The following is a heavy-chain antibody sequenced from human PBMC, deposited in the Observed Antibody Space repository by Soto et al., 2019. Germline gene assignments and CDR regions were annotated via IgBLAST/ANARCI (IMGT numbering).Heavy chain of an antibody. V-gene: IGHV1-8*01. D-gene: IGHD2-2*01. Sequence: GASVTVSCQASGYTFTSYDINWVRQATRQGLEWMGWMNPNSGNTGYAQKFQGRVTMTRNTSISTAYMELSSLRSEDTAVYYCARVPAAILYYYYMDVWGKGTTVTVSS. CDR3: ARVPAAILYYYYMDV. J-gene: IGHJ6*03. CDR1: GYTFTSYD. CDR2: MNPNSGNT.